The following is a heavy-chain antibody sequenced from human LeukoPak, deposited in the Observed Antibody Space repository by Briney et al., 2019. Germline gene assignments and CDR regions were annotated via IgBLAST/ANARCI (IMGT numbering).Heavy chain of an antibody. CDR3: AKDMTPVTTGDY. CDR1: GFTFSYYA. V-gene: IGHV3-23*01. Sequence: GGSLRLSCAASGFTFSYYAMSWVRQAPGKGLEWVSTITGNGDRTYYADSVKGRFTISRDNFNNMLYLQMSSLRAEGTALYYCAKDMTPVTTGDYWGQGTLVTVSS. J-gene: IGHJ4*02. D-gene: IGHD4-17*01. CDR2: ITGNGDRT.